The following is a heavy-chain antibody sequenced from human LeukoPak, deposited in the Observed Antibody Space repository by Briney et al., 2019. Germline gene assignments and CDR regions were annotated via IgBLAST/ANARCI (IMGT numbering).Heavy chain of an antibody. V-gene: IGHV4-34*01. CDR3: ARRAYGSGSFFDY. Sequence: SETLSLTCAVYGGSFSGYYWSWIRQPPGKGLEWIGEIKHGGSTNYNPSLKSRVTISVDTSKNQFSLKLSSVTAADTAVYYCARRAYGSGSFFDYWGQGTLVTVSS. CDR2: IKHGGST. CDR1: GGSFSGYY. D-gene: IGHD3-10*01. J-gene: IGHJ4*02.